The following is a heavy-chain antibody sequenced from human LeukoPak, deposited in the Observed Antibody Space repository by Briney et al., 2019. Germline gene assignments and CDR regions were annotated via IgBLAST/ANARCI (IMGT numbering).Heavy chain of an antibody. Sequence: VASVNVSCKASGFTFTSSAMQWVRQARGQCLEWIGWIVVGSGNTNYAQKFQERVTITRDMSTSTAYMELSSLRSEDTAVYYCAAVRGLYSGYDYAYYYYYMDVWGKGTTVTITS. J-gene: IGHJ6*03. CDR1: GFTFTSSA. CDR3: AAVRGLYSGYDYAYYYYYMDV. CDR2: IVVGSGNT. V-gene: IGHV1-58*02. D-gene: IGHD5-12*01.